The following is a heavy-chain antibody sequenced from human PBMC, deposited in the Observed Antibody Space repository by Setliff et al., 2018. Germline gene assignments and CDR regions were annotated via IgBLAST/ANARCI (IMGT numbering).Heavy chain of an antibody. J-gene: IGHJ4*02. CDR2: ISPGGST. CDR1: GGGGSFSAYY. V-gene: IGHV4-34*01. Sequence: PSETLSLTCGVSGGGGSFSAYYWSWIRQPPGKGLEWIGEISPGGSTIYNPSLRRRVTMSVDTAKNRFSLNLTSVTAADTAVYYCATSGFCSAGSCYSFDDWGQGTRVTVSS. CDR3: ATSGFCSAGSCYSFDD. D-gene: IGHD6-19*01.